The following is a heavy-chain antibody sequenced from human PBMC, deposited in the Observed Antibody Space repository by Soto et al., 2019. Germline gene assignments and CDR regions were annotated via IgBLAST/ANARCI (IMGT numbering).Heavy chain of an antibody. Sequence: ASVKVSCKASGYTFSGFYMHWVRQAPGQGLEWMGWINPNSGGTKSAEKFQGRVTMTRDTSISTAYMELSRLTSDDTAVYYCASAAVTGTAGLDFWGQGTQVTVYS. D-gene: IGHD6-19*01. V-gene: IGHV1-2*02. CDR2: INPNSGGT. CDR1: GYTFSGFY. CDR3: ASAAVTGTAGLDF. J-gene: IGHJ4*02.